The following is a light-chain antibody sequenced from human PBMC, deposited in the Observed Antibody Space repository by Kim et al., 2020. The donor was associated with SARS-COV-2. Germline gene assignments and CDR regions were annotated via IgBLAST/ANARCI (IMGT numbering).Light chain of an antibody. CDR1: SSDVGGHNY. CDR2: DVN. Sequence: QSALTQPPSASGSPGQSVTISCTGTSSDVGGHNYVSWYQQHPGKAPKLMISDVNKRPSGVPDRFSGSKSGNMASLTVSGLQAEDEADYYCCSYAGNNNWLLGGGTKVTVL. J-gene: IGLJ2*01. CDR3: CSYAGNNNWL. V-gene: IGLV2-8*01.